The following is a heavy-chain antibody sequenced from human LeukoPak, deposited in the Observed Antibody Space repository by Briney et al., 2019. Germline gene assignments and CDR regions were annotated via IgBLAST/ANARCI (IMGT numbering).Heavy chain of an antibody. Sequence: SVKVSCKASGYTFTNYGFSWVRQAPGQGLEWMGGIIPIFGTANYAQKFQGRVTITADESTSTAYMELSSLRSEDTAVYYCARGAARPSQYFQHWGQGTLVTVSS. J-gene: IGHJ1*01. CDR3: ARGAARPSQYFQH. CDR2: IIPIFGTA. CDR1: GYTFTNYG. V-gene: IGHV1-69*13. D-gene: IGHD6-6*01.